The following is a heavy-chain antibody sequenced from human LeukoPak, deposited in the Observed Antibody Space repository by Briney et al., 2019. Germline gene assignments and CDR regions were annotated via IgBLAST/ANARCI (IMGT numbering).Heavy chain of an antibody. V-gene: IGHV3-23*01. CDR3: AKDRAVAGKRANWFDP. CDR2: ISGSGGST. J-gene: IGHJ5*02. Sequence: GGSLRLSCTASGFTFSSYAMSWVRQAPGKGLEWVSAISGSGGSTYYADSVKGRFTISRDNSKNTLYLQMNSLRAEDTAVYYCAKDRAVAGKRANWFDPWGQGTLVTVSS. CDR1: GFTFSSYA. D-gene: IGHD6-19*01.